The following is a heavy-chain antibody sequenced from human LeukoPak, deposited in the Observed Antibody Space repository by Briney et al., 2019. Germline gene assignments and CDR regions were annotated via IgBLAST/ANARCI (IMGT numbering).Heavy chain of an antibody. V-gene: IGHV3-23*01. J-gene: IGHJ6*02. CDR1: GFTFSSYA. CDR2: ISGSGGST. Sequence: GGPLRLSCAASGFTFSSYAMSWVRQAPGKGLEWVSAISGSGGSTYYADSVKGRFTISRDNSKNTLYLQMNSLRAEDTAVYYCAKLFGEFYYYYYGMDVWGQGTTVTVSS. D-gene: IGHD3-10*02. CDR3: AKLFGEFYYYYYGMDV.